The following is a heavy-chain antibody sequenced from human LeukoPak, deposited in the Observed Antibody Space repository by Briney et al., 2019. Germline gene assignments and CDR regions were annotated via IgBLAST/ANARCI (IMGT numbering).Heavy chain of an antibody. V-gene: IGHV4-59*01. CDR1: GGSISSYY. CDR3: ARARYYDSSGPHKYCFDY. D-gene: IGHD3-22*01. Sequence: PSETLSLTCTVSGGSISSYYWSWIRQPPGKGLEWIGYIYYSGSTNYNPSLKSRVTISVDTSKNQFSLKLSSVTAADTAVYYCARARYYDSSGPHKYCFDYWGQGTLVTVSS. CDR2: IYYSGST. J-gene: IGHJ4*02.